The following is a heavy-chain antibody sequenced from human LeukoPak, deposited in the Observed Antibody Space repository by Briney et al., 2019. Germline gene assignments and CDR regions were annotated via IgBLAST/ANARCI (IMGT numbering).Heavy chain of an antibody. CDR3: ARHLGPGDYVWGSYRYTVWFDP. D-gene: IGHD3-16*02. V-gene: IGHV4-39*01. Sequence: PSETLSLTCTVSSGSISSSSYYWGWIRQPPGKGLEWIGSIYYSGSTYYNPSLKSRVTISVDTSKNQFSLKLSSVTAADTAVYYCARHLGPGDYVWGSYRYTVWFDPWGQGTLVTVSS. J-gene: IGHJ5*02. CDR2: IYYSGST. CDR1: SGSISSSSYY.